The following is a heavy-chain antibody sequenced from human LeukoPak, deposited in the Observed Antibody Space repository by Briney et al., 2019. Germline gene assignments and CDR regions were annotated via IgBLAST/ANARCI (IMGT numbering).Heavy chain of an antibody. V-gene: IGHV4-59*01. CDR1: GGSISSYY. D-gene: IGHD2-21*02. Sequence: PSETLSLTCTVSGGSISSYYWSWIRQPPGKGLEWIGYIYYSGSTNYNPSLKSRVTISVDTSKNQFSLKLSSVTAADTAVYYCARVVTAIDYWGQGTLVTVSS. J-gene: IGHJ4*02. CDR2: IYYSGST. CDR3: ARVVTAIDY.